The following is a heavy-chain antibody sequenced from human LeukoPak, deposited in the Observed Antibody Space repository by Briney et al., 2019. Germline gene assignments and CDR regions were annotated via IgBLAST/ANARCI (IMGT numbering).Heavy chain of an antibody. J-gene: IGHJ5*01. Sequence: PGGSLGLSCAAPGFIFHDYAIHWVRQPPGKGLEWVSLISGDGGSTFYADSVKGRFTISRDNSKNSLYLQMSSLRIEDTALYYCARESESSGWYDFWGQETLVTVSS. CDR1: GFIFHDYA. CDR2: ISGDGGST. D-gene: IGHD3-22*01. CDR3: ARESESSGWYDF. V-gene: IGHV3-43*02.